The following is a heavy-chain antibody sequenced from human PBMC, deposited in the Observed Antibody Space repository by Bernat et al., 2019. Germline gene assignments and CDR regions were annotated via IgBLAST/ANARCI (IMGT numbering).Heavy chain of an antibody. CDR1: GYTFTGYY. Sequence: QVQLVQSGAEVKKPGASVKVSCKASGYTFTGYYMHWVRQAPGQGLEWMGWINPNSGGTNYAQKFQGWVTMTRDTSISTAYMELSRLRSDDTAVYYCVRGGTTLVTPRSFFFDFWGQGTLLTVSS. V-gene: IGHV1-2*04. CDR3: VRGGTTLVTPRSFFFDF. CDR2: INPNSGGT. D-gene: IGHD4-23*01. J-gene: IGHJ4*02.